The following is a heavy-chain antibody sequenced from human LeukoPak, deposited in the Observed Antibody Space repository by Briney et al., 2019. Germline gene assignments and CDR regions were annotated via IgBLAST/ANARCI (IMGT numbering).Heavy chain of an antibody. CDR1: NTSISGANY. CDR3: ARVTDFWSGYYIRYFDL. D-gene: IGHD3-3*01. Sequence: PSETLSLTCTVSNTSISGANYWGWVRQPPGKGLEWIATIHHSGRTYYNPPLKSRVTISADTSKNEFSMKLTSVTATDTAVYYCARVTDFWSGYYIRYFDLWGQGSLVTVSS. V-gene: IGHV4-38-2*02. CDR2: IHHSGRT. J-gene: IGHJ5*02.